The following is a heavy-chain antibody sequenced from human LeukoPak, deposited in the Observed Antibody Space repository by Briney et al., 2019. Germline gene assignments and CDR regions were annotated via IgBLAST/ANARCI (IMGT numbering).Heavy chain of an antibody. CDR1: GGTFSSYT. CDR3: ARDCSGGSCYDY. CDR2: IIPIPGIA. D-gene: IGHD2-15*01. J-gene: IGHJ4*02. Sequence: SVKVSCKASGGTFSSYTISWVRQAPGQGLEWMGRIIPIPGIANYAQKFQGRVTITADRSTSTAYMELSSLRSEDTAVYYCARDCSGGSCYDYWGQGTLVTVSS. V-gene: IGHV1-69*04.